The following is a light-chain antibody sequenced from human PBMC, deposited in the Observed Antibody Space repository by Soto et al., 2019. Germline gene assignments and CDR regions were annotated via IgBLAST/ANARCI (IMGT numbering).Light chain of an antibody. Sequence: DIQMTQSPSSLSASVGDRVTITCRASQGISNYLAWYQQKPGKVPKLLIYAASTLQSGVPSRFSGSGSGTDLTLTISSMQPEDVAIYYCHKYNSAMYTFGQGNKLEIK. CDR2: AAS. V-gene: IGKV1-27*01. CDR3: HKYNSAMYT. J-gene: IGKJ2*01. CDR1: QGISNY.